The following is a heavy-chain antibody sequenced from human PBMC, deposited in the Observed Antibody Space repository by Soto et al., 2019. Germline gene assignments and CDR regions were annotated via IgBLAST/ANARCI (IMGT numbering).Heavy chain of an antibody. D-gene: IGHD2-2*01. CDR1: GYTFTSYA. CDR2: INAGNGNT. Sequence: ASVKVSCKASGYTFTSYAMHWVRQAPGQRLEWMGWINAGNGNTKYSQKFQGRVTITRDTSASTAYMELSSLRSEDTAVYSCARDRGVVPAAIGYWLDPWGQGSLVTVP. V-gene: IGHV1-3*01. CDR3: ARDRGVVPAAIGYWLDP. J-gene: IGHJ5*02.